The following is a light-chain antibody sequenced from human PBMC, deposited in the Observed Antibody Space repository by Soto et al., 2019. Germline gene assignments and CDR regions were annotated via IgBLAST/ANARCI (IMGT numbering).Light chain of an antibody. CDR1: ESVSSN. CDR2: GAS. CDR3: QQYNSWPPYN. J-gene: IGKJ2*01. Sequence: EIVMTKSPATLSVSPGERVTVSCRASESVSSNLAWYQQKAGQAPRLLIYGASTRATGIPARFSGSGSGTEFTLTISTLQSEDVAIYYCQQYNSWPPYNFGQGTKLEI. V-gene: IGKV3-15*01.